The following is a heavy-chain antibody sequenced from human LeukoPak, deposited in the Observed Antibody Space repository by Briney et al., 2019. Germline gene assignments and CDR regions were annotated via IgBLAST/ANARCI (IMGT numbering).Heavy chain of an antibody. CDR3: AKDLRGGAAGPWGYYFDY. Sequence: PGGSLRLSCAASGFTFSSYAMSWVRQAPGKGLEWVSAISGSGGSTYHAQSVKGRFTISRDNAKNTLYLQMNSLRAEDTAVYYCAKDLRGGAAGPWGYYFDYWGQGTLVTVSS. V-gene: IGHV3-23*01. J-gene: IGHJ4*02. CDR1: GFTFSSYA. CDR2: ISGSGGST. D-gene: IGHD6-13*01.